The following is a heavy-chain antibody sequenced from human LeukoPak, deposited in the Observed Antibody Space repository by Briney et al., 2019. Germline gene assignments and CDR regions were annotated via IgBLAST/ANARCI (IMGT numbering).Heavy chain of an antibody. CDR3: ARDQGSYYDYYYYYYMDV. CDR2: IYTSGST. Sequence: SQTLSLTCTVSGGSISSGSYYWSWIRQPAGKGLEWIGRIYTSGSTNYNPSLKSRVTISVDTSKNQFSLKLSSVTAADTAVYYCARDQGSYYDYYYYYYMDVWGKGTTVTVSS. J-gene: IGHJ6*03. CDR1: GGSISSGSYY. V-gene: IGHV4-61*02. D-gene: IGHD3-3*01.